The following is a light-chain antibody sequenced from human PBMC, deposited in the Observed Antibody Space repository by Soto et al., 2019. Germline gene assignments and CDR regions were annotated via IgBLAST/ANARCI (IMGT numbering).Light chain of an antibody. Sequence: DIQMTQSPSSLSGSVGDRVTITCRASQTIDSWLARYQQRPGKPPNLLIYKASTLASGVPSRFSGSGSGTEFTLTINSLQPDDFATYYCQQYHIYSGTFGQGTKVDIK. V-gene: IGKV1-5*03. J-gene: IGKJ1*01. CDR1: QTIDSW. CDR2: KAS. CDR3: QQYHIYSGT.